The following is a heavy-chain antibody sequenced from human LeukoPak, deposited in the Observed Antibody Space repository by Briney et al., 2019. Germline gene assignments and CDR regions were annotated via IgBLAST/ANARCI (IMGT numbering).Heavy chain of an antibody. J-gene: IGHJ4*02. V-gene: IGHV3-21*01. CDR3: ARESMYRGYSYGYGDY. CDR2: ISSSSSYI. D-gene: IGHD5-18*01. CDR1: GFTFGSYS. Sequence: GGSLRLSCAASGFTFGSYSMNWVRQAPGKGLEWVSSISSSSSYIYYADSVKGRFTISRDNAKNSLYLQMNSLRAEDTAVYYCARESMYRGYSYGYGDYWGQGTLVTVSS.